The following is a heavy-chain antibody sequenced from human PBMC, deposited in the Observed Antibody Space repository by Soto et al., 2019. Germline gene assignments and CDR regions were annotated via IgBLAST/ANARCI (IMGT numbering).Heavy chain of an antibody. J-gene: IGHJ4*02. CDR2: IYWDDDK. Sequence: QITLKESGPTLVKPTQTLPLTCTFSGFSLSSTRMAVGWIRQPPGKALEWLALIYWDDDKRYSPFLKSRLTITKDTSNNQVVLTMSNMDPVDTARYYCAHIVVAGVGYYFDYWGQGTLVTVSS. V-gene: IGHV2-5*02. D-gene: IGHD6-19*01. CDR1: GFSLSSTRMA. CDR3: AHIVVAGVGYYFDY.